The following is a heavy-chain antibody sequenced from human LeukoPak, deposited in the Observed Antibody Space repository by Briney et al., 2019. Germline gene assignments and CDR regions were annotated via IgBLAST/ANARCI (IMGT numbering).Heavy chain of an antibody. Sequence: SETLSLTCTVSGGSISSSSYYWGWIRQPPGTGLEWLGSIYYSGSTYYNPSLKSRVTISVDTSKNQFSLKLSSVTAADTAVYYCAREHYYDSSGYFDYWGQGTLVTVSS. CDR1: GGSISSSSYY. V-gene: IGHV4-39*07. CDR3: AREHYYDSSGYFDY. J-gene: IGHJ4*02. D-gene: IGHD3-22*01. CDR2: IYYSGST.